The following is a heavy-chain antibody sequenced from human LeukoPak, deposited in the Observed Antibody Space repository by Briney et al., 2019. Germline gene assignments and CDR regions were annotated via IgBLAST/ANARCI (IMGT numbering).Heavy chain of an antibody. CDR1: GDSISSYY. V-gene: IGHV4-59*01. Sequence: KPSETLSLTCTVSGDSISSYYWSWIRQPPGKGLEWIGYSYHTGSTNYNPSLKSRVTISVDKSKNQFSLKLGSVTDGDTAVYYCATGYSSTWYYFDYWGQGTLVTVSS. D-gene: IGHD6-13*01. CDR3: ATGYSSTWYYFDY. J-gene: IGHJ4*02. CDR2: SYHTGST.